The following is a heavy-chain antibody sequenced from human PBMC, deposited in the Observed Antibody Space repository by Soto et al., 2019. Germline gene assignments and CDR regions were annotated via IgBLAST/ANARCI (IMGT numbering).Heavy chain of an antibody. J-gene: IGHJ6*02. D-gene: IGHD2-15*01. Sequence: EVQLLESGGGLVQPGGSLRLSCAASVFTFSSYAMGWVRRPLGRGLEWASAISGSGGSTYYADSVKGRFTISRDNSKNTLYLQMSSLRAEDTAVYYCTKRTGYCSGGSCYYYYYGMDVWGQGTTVTVSS. CDR3: TKRTGYCSGGSCYYYYYGMDV. CDR2: ISGSGGST. CDR1: VFTFSSYA. V-gene: IGHV3-23*01.